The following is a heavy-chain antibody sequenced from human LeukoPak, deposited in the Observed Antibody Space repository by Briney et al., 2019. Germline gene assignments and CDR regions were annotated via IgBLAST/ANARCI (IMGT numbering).Heavy chain of an antibody. CDR2: ISSSSSHI. D-gene: IGHD5-24*01. CDR1: GFTFSRHS. CDR3: ARDRAGYNWVDY. V-gene: IGHV3-48*01. Sequence: GGSLRFSCVGSGFTFSRHSMNWVRQAPGKGLEWISYISSSSSHIYYSHTVRGRFTISRDNAKNSVYLQMNGLRAEDTAVYFCARDRAGYNWVDYWGQGTLVSVSS. J-gene: IGHJ4*02.